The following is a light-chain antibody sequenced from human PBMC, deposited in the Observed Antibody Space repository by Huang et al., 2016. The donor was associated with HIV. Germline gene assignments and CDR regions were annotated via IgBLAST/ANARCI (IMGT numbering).Light chain of an antibody. CDR2: GVS. J-gene: IGKJ3*01. CDR1: QSINTY. CDR3: QHSYRA. V-gene: IGKV1-39*01. Sequence: DIQMTQSPSSLSASVGDRVTITCRTSQSINTYLNWYLQTPGKAPKLLIYGVSNLQSGVPSRFSGSGSGTDFTLTISSLQPEDFATYFCQHSYRAFGPGTKVDIK.